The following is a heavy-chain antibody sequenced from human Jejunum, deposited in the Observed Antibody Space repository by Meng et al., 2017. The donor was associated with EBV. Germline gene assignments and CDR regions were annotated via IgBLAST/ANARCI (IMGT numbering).Heavy chain of an antibody. Sequence: EVQLLGSGGGLVEPGGSLRLSCAASGFTLNSYAMSWVRQAPGKGLEWVSFISGTGGSTDYADSVKGRFTISRDNSKNTLYLQMDRLRAEDTAVYYCVRDGYNYIPFDYWDQGTLVTVSS. CDR1: GFTLNSYA. CDR2: ISGTGGST. V-gene: IGHV3-23*01. D-gene: IGHD5-24*01. CDR3: VRDGYNYIPFDY. J-gene: IGHJ4*02.